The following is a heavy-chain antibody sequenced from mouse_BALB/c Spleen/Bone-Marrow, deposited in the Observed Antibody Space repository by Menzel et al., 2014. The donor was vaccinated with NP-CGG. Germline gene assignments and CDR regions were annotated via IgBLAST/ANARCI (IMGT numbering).Heavy chain of an antibody. CDR1: GFNVKDTY. CDR2: IDPANGNT. J-gene: IGHJ3*01. V-gene: IGHV14-3*02. D-gene: IGHD2-4*01. CDR3: ARWGITTGFAY. Sequence: VQLQQSGAELVKPGASVKLSCTASGFNVKDTYMHWVKQRPEQGLEWIGRIDPANGNTKYDPKFQGKATITADTSSNTAYLQLSSLTSEDTAVYYCARWGITTGFAYWGQGTLVTVSA.